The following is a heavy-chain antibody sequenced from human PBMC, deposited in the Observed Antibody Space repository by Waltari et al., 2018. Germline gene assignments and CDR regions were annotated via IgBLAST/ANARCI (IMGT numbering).Heavy chain of an antibody. CDR3: ARHGYFGSGSFHG. Sequence: QPPLQESGPVLVKPSGTLSLTCSVSDGTIISSSYYWAWIRQPPGKGLEWMGSILYDGTPYYNALLKSRVTISIDTSMSKFAFTLMSVAAAETALYYGARHGYFGSGSFHGWGHGTKVIVSS. CDR1: DGTIISSSYY. J-gene: IGHJ3*01. D-gene: IGHD3-10*01. V-gene: IGHV4-39*01. CDR2: ILYDGTP.